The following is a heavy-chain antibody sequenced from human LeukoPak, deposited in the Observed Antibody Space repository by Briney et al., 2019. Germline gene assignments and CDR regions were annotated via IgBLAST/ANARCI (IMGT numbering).Heavy chain of an antibody. J-gene: IGHJ4*02. CDR1: GFTFSSYA. CDR2: ISNDGIDK. D-gene: IGHD2-8*02. V-gene: IGHV3-30-3*01. Sequence: GRSLRLSCAASGFTFSSYAMHWVRQAPGKGLEWVALISNDGIDKYHADSVKGRFTISRDNSQNTLYLQMNSLRAEDTAVYYCARVLVQYYFDYWGQGTLVTVSS. CDR3: ARVLVQYYFDY.